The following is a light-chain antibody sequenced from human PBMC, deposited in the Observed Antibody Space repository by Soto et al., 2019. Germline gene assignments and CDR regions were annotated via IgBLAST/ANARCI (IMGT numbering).Light chain of an antibody. CDR2: GAS. J-gene: IGKJ1*01. CDR1: QSVNSNY. V-gene: IGKV3-20*01. CDR3: EQYDSTPPT. Sequence: EIVLTQSPGTLSLSPGDRATLSCRASQSVNSNYLAWYQRKPGQAPRLLIYGASNRATDIPYRFSASGSGTDFTPTITRLEAEDFPVDYGEQYDSTPPTSGHPTKVEVK.